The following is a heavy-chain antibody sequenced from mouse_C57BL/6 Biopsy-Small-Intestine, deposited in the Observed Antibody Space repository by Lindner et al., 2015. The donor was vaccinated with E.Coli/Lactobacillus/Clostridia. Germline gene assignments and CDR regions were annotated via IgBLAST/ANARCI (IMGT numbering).Heavy chain of an antibody. J-gene: IGHJ2*01. CDR3: ARREVYYFDY. V-gene: IGHV1-42*01. CDR1: GYSFTGNY. CDR2: INPSTAGT. Sequence: VQLQESGPELVKSGASVKISCKASGYSFTGNYINWVKQGPEKSLEWIGEINPSTAGTTYNEKFRAKATLTLDRSSSTAYMQLKSLTSEDSAVYYCARREVYYFDYWSQGTTLTVSS.